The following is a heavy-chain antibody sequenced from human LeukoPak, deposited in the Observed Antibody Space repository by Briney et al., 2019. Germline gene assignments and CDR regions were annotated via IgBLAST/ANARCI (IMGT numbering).Heavy chain of an antibody. D-gene: IGHD6-13*01. J-gene: IGHJ5*02. CDR3: ARVLAAAGNNWFDP. Sequence: SETLSLTCSVSGASISSGSNYWGWIRQPPGKTLEWIGSIYSSGSTYYNPSLKSRVIIIIDTPKNHFSLTLSSVTAADTAVYYCARVLAAAGNNWFDPWGQGTLVTVSS. V-gene: IGHV4-39*07. CDR2: IYSSGST. CDR1: GASISSGSNY.